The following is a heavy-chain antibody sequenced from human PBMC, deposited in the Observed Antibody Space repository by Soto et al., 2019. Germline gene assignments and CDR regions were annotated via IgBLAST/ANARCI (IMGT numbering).Heavy chain of an antibody. V-gene: IGHV4-34*01. CDR3: ARESREGDYVDY. Sequence: SETLSLTCAVYGGSFSGYYLSWIRQPPGKGLEWIGEINHSGSTNYNPSLKSRVTISVDTSKNQFSLKLSSVTAADTAVYYCARESREGDYVDYWGQGTLVTVSS. CDR2: INHSGST. D-gene: IGHD6-13*01. CDR1: GGSFSGYY. J-gene: IGHJ4*02.